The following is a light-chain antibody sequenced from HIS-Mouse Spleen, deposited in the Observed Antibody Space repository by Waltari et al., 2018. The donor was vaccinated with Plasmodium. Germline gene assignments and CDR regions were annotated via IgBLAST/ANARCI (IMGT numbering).Light chain of an antibody. V-gene: IGKV3-11*01. CDR3: QQRSNWPRVLT. CDR1: QSVSSY. J-gene: IGKJ4*01. CDR2: DAS. Sequence: EIVLTQSPATLSLSPGKRATLSCRASQSVSSYLAWYQQKPGQAPRLLIYDASNRATGIPARFRGSGSGTDFTLTISSLEPEDFAVYYCQQRSNWPRVLTFGGGTKVEIK.